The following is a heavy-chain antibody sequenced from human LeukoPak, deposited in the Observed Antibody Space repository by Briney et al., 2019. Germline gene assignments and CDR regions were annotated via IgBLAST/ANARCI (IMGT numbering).Heavy chain of an antibody. CDR1: GYTFTSYA. CDR3: ARDLSPGYSSSWYRFDP. Sequence: ASVKVSCKASGYTFTSYAMNWVRQAPGQGLEWMGWINTNTGNPTYAQGFTGRFVFSLDTSVSTAYLQISSLKAEDTAVYYCARDLSPGYSSSWYRFDPWGQGTLVTVSS. J-gene: IGHJ5*02. CDR2: INTNTGNP. V-gene: IGHV7-4-1*02. D-gene: IGHD6-13*01.